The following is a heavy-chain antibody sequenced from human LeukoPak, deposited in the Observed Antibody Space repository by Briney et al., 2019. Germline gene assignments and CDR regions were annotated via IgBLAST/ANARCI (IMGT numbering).Heavy chain of an antibody. CDR3: ARVHYYDSSGNFDY. CDR2: IYYSGST. D-gene: IGHD3-22*01. CDR1: GGSISSYY. V-gene: IGHV4-59*01. J-gene: IGHJ4*02. Sequence: PSETLSLTCTVSGGSISSYYWSWIRQPPGKGLEWVGYIYYSGSTNYNPSLKCRVTISVDTSKNQFSLKLSSVTAADTAVYYCARVHYYDSSGNFDYWGQGTLVTVSS.